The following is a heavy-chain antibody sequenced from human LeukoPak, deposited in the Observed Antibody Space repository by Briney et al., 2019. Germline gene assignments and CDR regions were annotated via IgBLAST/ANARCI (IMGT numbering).Heavy chain of an antibody. CDR1: VASINSYY. V-gene: IGHV4-59*01. Sequence: SETLSLTCTLSVASINSYYWNWIRHPPGKGLEWIGYLRKMGSHNYNPSLKSRVTIPVDTSNNQISLTLTSVPAADTGVYYCARDPGSHSTPFGVVSSGWFDPWGQGTLVTVSS. CDR3: ARDPGSHSTPFGVVSSGWFDP. D-gene: IGHD3-3*01. J-gene: IGHJ5*02. CDR2: LRKMGSH.